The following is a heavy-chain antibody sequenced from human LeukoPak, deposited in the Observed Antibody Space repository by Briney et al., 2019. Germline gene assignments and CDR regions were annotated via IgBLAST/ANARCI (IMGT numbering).Heavy chain of an antibody. CDR1: GGSISSSSYY. D-gene: IGHD5-12*01. V-gene: IGHV4-39*07. CDR3: ARDYRATRFDP. Sequence: PSETLSLTCTVSGGSISSSSYYWGWIRQPPGKGLEWIGSIYYSGSTYYNPSLKSRVTISVDTSKNQFSLKLSSVTAADTAVYYCARDYRATRFDPWGQGILVTVSS. J-gene: IGHJ5*02. CDR2: IYYSGST.